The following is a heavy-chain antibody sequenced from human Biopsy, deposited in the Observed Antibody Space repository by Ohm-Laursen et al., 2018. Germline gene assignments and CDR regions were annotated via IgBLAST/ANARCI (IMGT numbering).Heavy chain of an antibody. CDR3: ARGGFGLDGYNSP. CDR2: IYYSGIA. J-gene: IGHJ5*02. CDR1: GGPLNSYY. D-gene: IGHD5-24*01. Sequence: TLSLTCIVSGGPLNSYYWSWIRQPPGKGLEWIGYIYYSGIAANYNPSLKGRVTISVDTSKHQFSLRLTSATAADTAVYCCARGGFGLDGYNSPWGRGTLVIVSS. V-gene: IGHV4-59*01.